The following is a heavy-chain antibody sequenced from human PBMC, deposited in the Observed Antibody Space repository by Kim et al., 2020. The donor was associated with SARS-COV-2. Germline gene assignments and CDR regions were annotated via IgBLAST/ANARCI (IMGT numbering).Heavy chain of an antibody. Sequence: ASVKVSCKASGYTFTGYYMHWVRQAPGQGLEWMGWINPNSGGTNYAQKFQGRGTITRDTSHRTAYIELSRLRSDDKAVYYCAGAFAYYDSSGSPFYGMDVWXXGTTVTVSS. J-gene: IGHJ6*01. V-gene: IGHV1-2*02. CDR3: AGAFAYYDSSGSPFYGMDV. CDR2: INPNSGGT. CDR1: GYTFTGYY. D-gene: IGHD3-22*01.